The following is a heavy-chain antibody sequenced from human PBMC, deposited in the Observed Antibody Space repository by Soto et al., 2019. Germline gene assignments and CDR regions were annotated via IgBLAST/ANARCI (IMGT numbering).Heavy chain of an antibody. CDR3: ARQIIDDYSWFDP. J-gene: IGHJ5*02. CDR1: GGSIRSYY. Sequence: QVQLQESGPGLVKPSETLSLTCTVSGGSIRSYYWSWIRQPPGRGLEWIGYIYHSGSTNYNPSLKSRVTIFADTSKNQFSLKVNSVTAADTAVYYCARQIIDDYSWFDPWGQGTLVTVSS. D-gene: IGHD2-21*01. V-gene: IGHV4-59*08. CDR2: IYHSGST.